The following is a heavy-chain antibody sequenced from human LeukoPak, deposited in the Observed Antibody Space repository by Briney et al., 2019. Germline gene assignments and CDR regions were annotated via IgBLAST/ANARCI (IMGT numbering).Heavy chain of an antibody. CDR2: IYYSGST. CDR3: ARDRNSGYEFDY. CDR1: GGSIRNGHYS. V-gene: IGHV4-30-4*01. D-gene: IGHD5-12*01. J-gene: IGHJ4*02. Sequence: SETLSLTCTVSGGSIRNGHYSWSWIRQPPGKGLEWIGNIYYSGSTDYNPSLKSRVTISVDTSKNQFSLNLSSVTAADTAVYYCARDRNSGYEFDYWGLGTLVTVSS.